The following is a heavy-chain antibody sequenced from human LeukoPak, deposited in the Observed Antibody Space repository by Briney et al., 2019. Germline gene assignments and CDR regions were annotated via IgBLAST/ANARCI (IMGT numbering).Heavy chain of an antibody. CDR3: ARGNQWELLGGFDY. D-gene: IGHD1-26*01. V-gene: IGHV1-2*02. Sequence: ASVKVSCKASGYTFTDYYMHWVRQAPGQGLEWMGWINPNSGGTNYAQKFQGRVTMTRDTSISTAYMELSRLRSDDTAVYYCARGNQWELLGGFDYWGQGTLVTVSS. CDR2: INPNSGGT. J-gene: IGHJ4*02. CDR1: GYTFTDYY.